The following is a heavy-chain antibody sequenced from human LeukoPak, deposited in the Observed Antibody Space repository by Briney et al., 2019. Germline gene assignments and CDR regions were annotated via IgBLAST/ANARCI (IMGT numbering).Heavy chain of an antibody. J-gene: IGHJ4*02. CDR3: ARARYYYDSSGYYPFDY. CDR1: GGSFSGYY. D-gene: IGHD3-22*01. Sequence: SKTLSLTCAVYGGSFSGYYWSWIRQPPGKGLEWIGEINHSGSTNYNPSLKSRVTISVDTSKNQFSLKLSSVTAADTAVYYCARARYYYDSSGYYPFDYWGQGTLVTVSS. V-gene: IGHV4-34*01. CDR2: INHSGST.